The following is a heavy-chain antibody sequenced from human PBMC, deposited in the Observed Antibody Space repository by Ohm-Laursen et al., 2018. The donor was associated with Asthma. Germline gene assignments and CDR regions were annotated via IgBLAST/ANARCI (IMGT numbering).Heavy chain of an antibody. Sequence: SLRLPCSASGFTFRSYAMHWVHQAPGKGLEWVAVGGSYYDGGLKYYADSVNGRFTVSRDDSKNTLYLQMNSLRPDDTAVYYCARDVMEWYLPAFDFWGQGTLVTVSS. CDR2: GGSYYDGGLK. CDR1: GFTFRSYA. J-gene: IGHJ4*02. CDR3: ARDVMEWYLPAFDF. D-gene: IGHD3-3*01. V-gene: IGHV3-30-3*01.